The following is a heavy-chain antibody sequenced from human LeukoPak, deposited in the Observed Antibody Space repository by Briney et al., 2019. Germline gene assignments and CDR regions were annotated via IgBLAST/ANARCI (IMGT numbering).Heavy chain of an antibody. J-gene: IGHJ4*02. V-gene: IGHV4-31*03. Sequence: PSETLSLTCTVSGGSISSGGYYWSWIRQHPGKGLEWIGYIYYSGSTYYNPSLKSRVTISVDTSKNQFSLKLSSVTAADTAVYYCARVVADTGTFDYWGQGTLVTVSS. CDR1: GGSISSGGYY. D-gene: IGHD5-18*01. CDR2: IYYSGST. CDR3: ARVVADTGTFDY.